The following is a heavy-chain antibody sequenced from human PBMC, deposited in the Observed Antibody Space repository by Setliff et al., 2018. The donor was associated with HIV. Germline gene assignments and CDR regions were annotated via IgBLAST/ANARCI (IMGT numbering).Heavy chain of an antibody. Sequence: GGSLRLSCAASGFTFSSYGMHWVRQAPGKGLEWVAFIRYDGSNKYYADSVKGRFTISRDNSKNTLYLQMNSLRAEDTAVYYCARDQWASNAWYSFDYWGQGALVTVSS. V-gene: IGHV3-30*02. CDR3: ARDQWASNAWYSFDY. D-gene: IGHD1-26*01. CDR2: IRYDGSNK. J-gene: IGHJ4*02. CDR1: GFTFSSYG.